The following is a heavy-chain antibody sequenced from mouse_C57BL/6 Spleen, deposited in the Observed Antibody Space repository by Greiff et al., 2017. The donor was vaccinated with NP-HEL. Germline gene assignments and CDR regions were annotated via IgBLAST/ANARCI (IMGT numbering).Heavy chain of an antibody. CDR3: ASHYYGSSYVDV. D-gene: IGHD1-1*01. J-gene: IGHJ1*03. CDR2: IYPRSGNT. V-gene: IGHV1-81*01. Sequence: QVQLQQSGAELARPGASVKLSCKASGYTFTSYGISWVKQRTGQGLEWIGEIYPRSGNTYYNEKFKGKATLTADKSSSTAYMELRSLTSEDSAVYFCASHYYGSSYVDVWGTGTTVTVSS. CDR1: GYTFTSYG.